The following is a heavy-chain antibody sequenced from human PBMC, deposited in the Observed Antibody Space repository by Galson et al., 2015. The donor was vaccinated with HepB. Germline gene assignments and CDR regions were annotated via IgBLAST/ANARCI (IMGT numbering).Heavy chain of an antibody. D-gene: IGHD4-17*01. CDR3: ARTRYGDTEEVYYFDY. J-gene: IGHJ4*02. V-gene: IGHV3-7*03. Sequence: SLRLSCAASGFTFSSYWMSWVRQAPGKGLEWVANIKQDGSEKYYVDSVKGRFTISRDNAKNSLYLQMNSLRAEDTAVYYCARTRYGDTEEVYYFDYWGQGTLVTVSS. CDR2: IKQDGSEK. CDR1: GFTFSSYW.